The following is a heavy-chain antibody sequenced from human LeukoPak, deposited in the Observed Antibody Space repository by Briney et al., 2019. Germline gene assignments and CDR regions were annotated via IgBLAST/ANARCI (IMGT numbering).Heavy chain of an antibody. CDR1: GFTFSTYA. J-gene: IGHJ3*01. Sequence: GGXLRLSCAASGFTFSTYAMSWVRQARGKGLEWVSAISGSGYSTHYTDSVKGRFTISRDNSKNTLFLQMNSLRAEDTAVYYCAKDKSEMETITRAFDFWGQGTMVTVSS. V-gene: IGHV3-23*01. CDR3: AKDKSEMETITRAFDF. CDR2: ISGSGYST. D-gene: IGHD5-24*01.